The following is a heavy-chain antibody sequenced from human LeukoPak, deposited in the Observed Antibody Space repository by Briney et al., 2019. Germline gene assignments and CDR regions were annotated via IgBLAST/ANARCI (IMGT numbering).Heavy chain of an antibody. V-gene: IGHV4-59*01. CDR3: ASGGYCGDTSCYPNHVDP. D-gene: IGHD2-2*01. J-gene: IGHJ5*02. Sequence: PSETLSLTCTVSGGSIRNYFWSWIRQPPGKGLEWIGYIYYSGSTNYNYNPSLKSRVSISVDTSKSQFSLKLSSVTAADTAVYYCASGGYCGDTSCYPNHVDPWAQGHLVTVSS. CDR2: IYYSGSTNY. CDR1: GGSIRNYF.